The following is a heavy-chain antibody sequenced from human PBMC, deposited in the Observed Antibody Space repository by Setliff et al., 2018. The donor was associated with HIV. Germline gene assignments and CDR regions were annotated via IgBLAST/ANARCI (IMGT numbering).Heavy chain of an antibody. CDR3: AKGAGFYGDYTFDH. Sequence: NPSETLSLTCTVSGGSISSHCWSWIRQSPGKALEWIGYIYSSGSIIYNPSLKSRVTMSVDTSQNQVSLDLDSVTAADTAVYYCAKGAGFYGDYTFDHWGQGRQVTVSS. CDR1: GGSISSHC. D-gene: IGHD4-17*01. V-gene: IGHV4-59*11. CDR2: IYSSGSI. J-gene: IGHJ4*02.